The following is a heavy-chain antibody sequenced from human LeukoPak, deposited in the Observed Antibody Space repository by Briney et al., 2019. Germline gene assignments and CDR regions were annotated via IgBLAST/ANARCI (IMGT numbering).Heavy chain of an antibody. Sequence: ASVKVSCKASGYTFTSYGISWVRQAPGQGLEWMGWISAYNGNTNYAQKLQGRVTMTTDTSTSTAYMELRSLRSDDTAVYYRAREPNDYGGNSEPDYWGQGTLVTVSS. CDR1: GYTFTSYG. V-gene: IGHV1-18*01. CDR2: ISAYNGNT. J-gene: IGHJ4*02. CDR3: AREPNDYGGNSEPDY. D-gene: IGHD4-23*01.